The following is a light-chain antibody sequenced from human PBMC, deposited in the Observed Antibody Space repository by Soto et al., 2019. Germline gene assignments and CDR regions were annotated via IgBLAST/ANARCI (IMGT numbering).Light chain of an antibody. CDR1: TSNIGAGYD. CDR3: QSYDNTLSGPIYV. CDR2: GNT. V-gene: IGLV1-40*01. J-gene: IGLJ1*01. Sequence: QSVLTQPPSVSGALGQRVTISCTGITSNIGAGYDVDWYQLLPGRAPKLLIYGNTNRPSGVPDRFSGSKSATSASLAITGLQAEDEAIYYCQSYDNTLSGPIYVFGTGTKLTVL.